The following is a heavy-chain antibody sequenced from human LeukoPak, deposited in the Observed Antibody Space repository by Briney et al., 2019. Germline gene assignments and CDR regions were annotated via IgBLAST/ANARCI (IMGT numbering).Heavy chain of an antibody. CDR2: VKSKTDGGTT. CDR3: TSSPTVFQTGVDS. V-gene: IGHV3-15*01. Sequence: PGGSLRLSCAASGFTFSNAWMSWVRQAPGKGLEWVGRVKSKTDGGTTDYAAPVKGRFTISRDDSKNTLYLQMNSLKTEDTAVYYCTSSPTVFQTGVDSWGQGTLVTVSS. D-gene: IGHD4-17*01. CDR1: GFTFSNAW. J-gene: IGHJ4*02.